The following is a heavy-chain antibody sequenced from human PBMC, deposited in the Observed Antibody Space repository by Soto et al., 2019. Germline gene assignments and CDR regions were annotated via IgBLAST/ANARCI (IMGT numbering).Heavy chain of an antibody. V-gene: IGHV4-39*01. Sequence: QLQLQESGPGLVKPSETLSLTCTVSGGSISSSSYYWGWIRQPPGKGLEWIGSIDYSGSTYYNPSLTSRFSMPVDTSQNQFSLKMSSVSAADTAVYYCATQGSCGYYGLYDWGQGNLVTVSS. J-gene: IGHJ4*02. CDR1: GGSISSSSYY. D-gene: IGHD3-22*01. CDR3: ATQGSCGYYGLYD. CDR2: IDYSGST.